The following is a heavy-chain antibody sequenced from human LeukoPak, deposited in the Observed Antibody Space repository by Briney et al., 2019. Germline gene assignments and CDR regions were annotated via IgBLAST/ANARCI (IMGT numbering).Heavy chain of an antibody. CDR3: PLTVGDYFDY. CDR1: GGSISSYY. Sequence: SETLSLTCTVSGGSISSYYWSWIRQPPGKGLEWIGYIYYSGSTNYNPSLKSRVTISVDTSKNQFSLRLSSVTAADTAVYYCPLTVGDYFDYWGQGTLVTVSS. V-gene: IGHV4-59*08. CDR2: IYYSGST. J-gene: IGHJ4*02. D-gene: IGHD2-15*01.